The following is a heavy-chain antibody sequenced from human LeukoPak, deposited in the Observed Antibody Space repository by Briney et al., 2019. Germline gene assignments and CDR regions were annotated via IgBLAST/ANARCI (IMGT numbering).Heavy chain of an antibody. V-gene: IGHV4-31*03. CDR2: IYYSGST. J-gene: IGHJ4*02. CDR1: GGSISSGGYY. CDR3: ARGLSALDFWSGYFPTYYFDY. D-gene: IGHD3-3*01. Sequence: SQTLSLTCTVSGGSISSGGYYWSWIRQHPGKGLEWIGSIYYSGSTYYNPSLKSRVTISVDTSKNQFSLKLSSVTAADTAVYYCARGLSALDFWSGYFPTYYFDYWGQGTLVTVSS.